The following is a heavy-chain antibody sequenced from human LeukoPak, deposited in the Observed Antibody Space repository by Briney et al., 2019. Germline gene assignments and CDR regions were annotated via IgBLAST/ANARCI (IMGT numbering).Heavy chain of an antibody. D-gene: IGHD3-10*01. CDR3: ARDLGGVWFGELLANYYYYYGMDV. V-gene: IGHV1-2*02. J-gene: IGHJ6*02. CDR2: INPNSGGT. CDR1: GYTFTGYY. Sequence: ASVKVSCKASGYTFTGYYMHWVRQAPGQGLEWMEWINPNSGGTNYAQKFQGRVTMTRDTSISTAYMELSRLRSDDTAVYYCARDLGGVWFGELLANYYYYYGMDVWGQGTTVTVSS.